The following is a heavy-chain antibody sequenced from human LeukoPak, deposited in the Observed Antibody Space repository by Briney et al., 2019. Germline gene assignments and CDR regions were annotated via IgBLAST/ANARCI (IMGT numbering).Heavy chain of an antibody. CDR2: ISYDGSNK. CDR1: GFTFSSYG. D-gene: IGHD3-10*01. J-gene: IGHJ6*04. V-gene: IGHV3-30*18. CDR3: AKDLAFYGSGSYYIAGYYYGMDV. Sequence: PGRSLRLSCAASGFTFSSYGMHWVRQAPGKGLEWVAVISYDGSNKYYADSVKGRFTISRDNSKNTLYLQMNSLRAEDTAVYYCAKDLAFYGSGSYYIAGYYYGMDVWGKRTTATVSS.